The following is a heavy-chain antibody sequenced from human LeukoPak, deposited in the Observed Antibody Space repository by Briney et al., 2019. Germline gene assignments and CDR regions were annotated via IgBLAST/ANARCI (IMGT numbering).Heavy chain of an antibody. V-gene: IGHV1-8*01. Sequence: VASVKVSCKASGYTFTSYDINWVRQAPGQGLEWMGWMNPNSGNTSYAQKFKGRATMTRNTSISTAYMELSSLRSEDTAVYYCARARGGSGSGYYYVRYWGQGTLVTVSS. D-gene: IGHD3-22*01. CDR1: GYTFTSYD. CDR2: MNPNSGNT. CDR3: ARARGGSGSGYYYVRY. J-gene: IGHJ4*02.